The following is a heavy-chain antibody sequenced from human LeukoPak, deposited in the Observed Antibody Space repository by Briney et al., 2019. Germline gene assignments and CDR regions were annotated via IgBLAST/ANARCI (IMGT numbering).Heavy chain of an antibody. CDR1: GGTFSSYA. Sequence: GASVKVSCKASGGTFSSYAISWVRQAPGQGLEWMGRIIPILGIANYAQKFQGRVTITADKSTSTAYMELRSLRSDDTAVYYCARAALYYYYYYMDVWGKGTTVTVSS. CDR2: IIPILGIA. V-gene: IGHV1-69*04. J-gene: IGHJ6*03. D-gene: IGHD6-6*01. CDR3: ARAALYYYYYYMDV.